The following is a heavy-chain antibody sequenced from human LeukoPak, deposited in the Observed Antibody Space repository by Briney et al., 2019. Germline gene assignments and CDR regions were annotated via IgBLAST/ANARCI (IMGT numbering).Heavy chain of an antibody. D-gene: IGHD4-11*01. CDR2: IYTSGST. J-gene: IGHJ5*02. V-gene: IGHV4-4*07. CDR3: AREKTDYSGHWFDP. CDR1: GGSISSYY. Sequence: SETLSLTCTVSGGSISSYYWSWLRQPAGKGLEWIGRIYTSGSTNYNPSLKSRVTMSVDTSKNQFSLKLSSVTAADTAVYYCAREKTDYSGHWFDPWGQGTLVTVSS.